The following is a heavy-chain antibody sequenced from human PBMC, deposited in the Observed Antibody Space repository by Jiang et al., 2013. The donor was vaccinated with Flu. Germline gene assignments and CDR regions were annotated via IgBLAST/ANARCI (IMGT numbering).Heavy chain of an antibody. CDR3: ARDAAVDYYGSGSYGWFDP. Sequence: SGSELKKPGPSVKVSCKASGYTFTSYAMNWVRQAPGQGLEWMGWINTNTGNPTYAQGFTGRFVFSLDTSVSTAYLQISSLKAEDTAVYYCARDAAVDYYGSGSYGWFDPWGQGTLVTVSS. V-gene: IGHV7-4-1*02. J-gene: IGHJ5*02. CDR2: INTNTGNP. CDR1: GYTFTSYA. D-gene: IGHD3-10*01.